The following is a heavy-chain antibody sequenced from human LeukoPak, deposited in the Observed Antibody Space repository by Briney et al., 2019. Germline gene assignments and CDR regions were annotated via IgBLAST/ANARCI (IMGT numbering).Heavy chain of an antibody. J-gene: IGHJ4*02. CDR3: ARDRAWNYFDY. CDR2: ISNDGSRK. Sequence: SLRLSCAPSGFTFSRHGMHWVRQAPGKGLVWVAIISNDGSRKYYAHSVEGRFTISRDNSKNTLYLQMDSLRAEDTAVYYCARDRAWNYFDYWGQGTLVTVSS. CDR1: GFTFSRHG. V-gene: IGHV3-30*03. D-gene: IGHD3-3*01.